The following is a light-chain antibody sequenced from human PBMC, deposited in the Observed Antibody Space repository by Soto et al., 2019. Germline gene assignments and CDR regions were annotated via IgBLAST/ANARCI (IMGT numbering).Light chain of an antibody. CDR1: QSISNY. V-gene: IGKV1-39*01. CDR2: AAS. CDR3: QQSYSFPYT. J-gene: IGKJ2*01. Sequence: DIQLTQSRSSLSASVGDRVTITCRASQSISNYLNWYQQKPGKAPNLLIYAASSLQSGVPSRFSGSGVGTLFTLTIRSLQPEDFATYYCQQSYSFPYTFGQGTK.